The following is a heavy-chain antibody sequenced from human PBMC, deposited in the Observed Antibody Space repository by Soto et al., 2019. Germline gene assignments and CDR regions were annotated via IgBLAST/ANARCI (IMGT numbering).Heavy chain of an antibody. CDR1: GYTFTGYY. D-gene: IGHD3-22*01. CDR3: AREAGYYPGFDY. V-gene: IGHV1-2*04. Sequence: QVQLVQSGAEVKKPGASVKVSCKASGYTFTGYYMHWVRQAPGQGLEWMGWINPNSGGTNYAQKFPGWVPITRGTSISTAYMGPSRLRSDDPGVYYCAREAGYYPGFDYWGQGTLVTVSS. J-gene: IGHJ4*02. CDR2: INPNSGGT.